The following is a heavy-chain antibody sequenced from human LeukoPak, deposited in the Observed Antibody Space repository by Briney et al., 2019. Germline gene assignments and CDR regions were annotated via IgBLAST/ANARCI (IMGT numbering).Heavy chain of an antibody. CDR2: IYHSGST. CDR1: GYSISSGYY. J-gene: IGHJ4*02. D-gene: IGHD1-26*01. V-gene: IGHV4-38-2*02. CDR3: AVEVTEDSGLLGY. Sequence: SETLSLTCTVSGYSISSGYYWGWIRQPPGQGLEWIGSIYHSGSTYYNPSLKSRVTISVDTSKNQFSLKLSSVTAADTAVYYCAVEVTEDSGLLGYWGQGTLVTVSS.